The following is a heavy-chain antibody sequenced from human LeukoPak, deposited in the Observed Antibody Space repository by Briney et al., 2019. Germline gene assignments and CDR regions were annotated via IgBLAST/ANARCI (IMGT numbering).Heavy chain of an antibody. D-gene: IGHD3-10*01. CDR1: GFTFSSYG. CDR3: AKAGGDGATYYYGSGSYYYYFDY. CDR2: ISYDGSNK. J-gene: IGHJ4*02. V-gene: IGHV3-30*18. Sequence: GGSLRLSCAASGFTFSSYGMHWVRQAPGKGLEWVAVISYDGSNKYYADSVKGRFTISRDNSKNTLYLQMNSLRAEDTAVYYCAKAGGDGATYYYGSGSYYYYFDYWGQGTLVTVSS.